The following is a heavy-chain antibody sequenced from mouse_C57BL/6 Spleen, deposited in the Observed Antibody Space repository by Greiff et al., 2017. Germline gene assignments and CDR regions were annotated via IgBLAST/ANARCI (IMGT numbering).Heavy chain of an antibody. CDR2: ISDGGSYT. CDR1: GFTFSSYA. CDR3: AREGTVVAYYFDC. J-gene: IGHJ2*01. V-gene: IGHV5-4*01. Sequence: EVHLVESGGGLVKPGGSLKLSCAASGFTFSSYAMSWVRQTPEKRLEWVATISDGGSYTYYPDNVKGRFTISRDNAKNNLYLQMSHLKSEDTAIYYCAREGTVVAYYFDCWGQGTTLTVSS. D-gene: IGHD1-1*01.